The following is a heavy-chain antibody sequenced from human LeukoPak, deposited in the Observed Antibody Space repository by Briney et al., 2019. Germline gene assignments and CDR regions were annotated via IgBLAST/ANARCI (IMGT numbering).Heavy chain of an antibody. D-gene: IGHD1-26*01. CDR1: GGSISSYY. V-gene: IGHV4-59*01. CDR2: IYYSGST. CDR3: ARARLKWELLS. J-gene: IGHJ5*02. Sequence: SETLSLTCAVYGGSISSYYWSWIRQPPGKGLEWIGYIYYSGSTNYNPSLKSRVTISVDTSKNQFSLKLSSVTAADTAVYYCARARLKWELLSWGQGTLVTVSS.